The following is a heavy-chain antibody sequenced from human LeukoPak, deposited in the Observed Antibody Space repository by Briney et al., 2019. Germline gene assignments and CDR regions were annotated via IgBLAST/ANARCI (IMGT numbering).Heavy chain of an antibody. V-gene: IGHV4-39*01. CDR1: GFPFSSYW. Sequence: GSLRLSCVASGFPFSSYWMTWVRQAPGKGLEWIGSIYYSGSTYYNPSLKSRVTISVDTSKNQFSLKLSSVTAADTAVYYCARHDSQYYYGSGRTLLGSFDPWGQGTLVTVSS. J-gene: IGHJ5*02. CDR3: ARHDSQYYYGSGRTLLGSFDP. CDR2: IYYSGST. D-gene: IGHD3-10*01.